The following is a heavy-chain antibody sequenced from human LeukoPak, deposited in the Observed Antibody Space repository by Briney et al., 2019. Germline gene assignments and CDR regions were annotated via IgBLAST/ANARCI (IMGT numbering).Heavy chain of an antibody. J-gene: IGHJ5*02. V-gene: IGHV1-69*13. CDR1: GGTFSSYA. CDR3: ALTEYSSSFHWFDP. CDR2: IIPIFGTA. Sequence: SVKVSCKASGGTFSSYAISWVRQAPGQGLEWMGGIIPIFGTANYAQKFQGRVTITADGSTSTAYMELSSLRSEDTAVYYCALTEYSSSFHWFDPWGQGTLVTVSS. D-gene: IGHD6-6*01.